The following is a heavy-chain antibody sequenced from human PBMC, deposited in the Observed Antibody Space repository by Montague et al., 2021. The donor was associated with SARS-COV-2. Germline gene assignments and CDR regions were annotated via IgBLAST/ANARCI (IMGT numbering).Heavy chain of an antibody. J-gene: IGHJ4*02. Sequence: TLSLTCTVSGGSISSGDYYWVWIRQHPGKGLEWLGFIYHSGSTYYNPSLKSRLTISIDTSNNQFSLKLSSVTAADTAVYYCARGRAESYMVGATSGFDYWGQGTLVTVSS. V-gene: IGHV4-31*03. CDR3: ARGRAESYMVGATSGFDY. CDR2: IYHSGST. CDR1: GGSISSGDYY. D-gene: IGHD1-26*01.